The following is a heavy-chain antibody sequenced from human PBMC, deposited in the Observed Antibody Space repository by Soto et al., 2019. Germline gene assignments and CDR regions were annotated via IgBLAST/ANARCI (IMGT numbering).Heavy chain of an antibody. V-gene: IGHV1-69*13. D-gene: IGHD5-18*01. CDR2: IIPIFGTA. CDR1: GGTFRSYA. CDR3: ASRGYSYGFSLGMDV. Sequence: SVKVSCKASGGTFRSYAISWVRQAPGQGLEWMGGIIPIFGTANYAQKFQGRVTITADESTSTAYMELSSLRSEDTAVYYCASRGYSYGFSLGMDVWGQGTTVTVSS. J-gene: IGHJ6*02.